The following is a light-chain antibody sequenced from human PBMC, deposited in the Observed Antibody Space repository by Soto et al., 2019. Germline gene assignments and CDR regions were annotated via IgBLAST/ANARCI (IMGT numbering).Light chain of an antibody. CDR1: QSVSSS. CDR3: QHRANWPLT. CDR2: DAT. V-gene: IGKV3-11*01. Sequence: EIVLTQSPATLSVSPGERATLSCRASQSVSSSLAWYRPKPGQAPRLLIYDATNRASGVPARFSGSGSGTDFTLTISSLEPEDFAVYYCQHRANWPLTFGPGTKVDIK. J-gene: IGKJ3*01.